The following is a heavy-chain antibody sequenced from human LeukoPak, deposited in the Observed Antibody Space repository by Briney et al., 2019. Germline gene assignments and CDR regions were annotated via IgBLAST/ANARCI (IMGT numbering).Heavy chain of an antibody. V-gene: IGHV4-59*08. CDR1: GDSISTYF. Sequence: PSETLSLTCTVSGDSISTYFWTWIRQSPGKGLEWIGYISYSGSTNYNPSLKSRVTISVDTSKSQFSLNLNSVTAADTAVYYCARFTSSWYGTDYWGQGTLVTVSS. D-gene: IGHD6-13*01. CDR2: ISYSGST. CDR3: ARFTSSWYGTDY. J-gene: IGHJ4*02.